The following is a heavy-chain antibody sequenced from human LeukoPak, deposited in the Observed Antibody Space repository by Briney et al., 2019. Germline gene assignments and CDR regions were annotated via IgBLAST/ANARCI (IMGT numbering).Heavy chain of an antibody. D-gene: IGHD3-22*01. CDR3: ARAPLFTMIVVRQYYFDY. CDR1: GYTFTSYD. V-gene: IGHV1-8*01. Sequence: ASVKVSCKASGYTFTSYDINWVRQATGQGLEWMGWMNPNSGNTGYAQKFQGRVTMTRNTSISTAYMELSSLRSEDTAVYYCARAPLFTMIVVRQYYFDYWGQGTLVTVSS. J-gene: IGHJ4*02. CDR2: MNPNSGNT.